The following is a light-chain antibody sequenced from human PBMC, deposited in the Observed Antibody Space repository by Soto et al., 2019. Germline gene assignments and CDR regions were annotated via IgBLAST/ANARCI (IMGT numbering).Light chain of an antibody. CDR2: GAS. J-gene: IGKJ1*01. V-gene: IGKV3-20*01. CDR3: QKYGSSGT. Sequence: FTQSPGTLSLFPGERATLSCRASQSVSNNYLAWYQQKPGQAPRLLIYGASNRATGIPDRFSGSGSGTDFTLTISRLEPEDFAVYYCQKYGSSGTFGQGTKVDIK. CDR1: QSVSNNY.